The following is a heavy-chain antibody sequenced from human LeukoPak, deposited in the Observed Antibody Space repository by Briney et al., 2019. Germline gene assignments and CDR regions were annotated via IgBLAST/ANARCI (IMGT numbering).Heavy chain of an antibody. J-gene: IGHJ4*02. CDR2: ISAYNGDT. Sequence: GASVKVSCKASGYSFTNYGISWVRQAPGQGLEWMGWISAYNGDTKYAENLQGRVTMTTDTSTTTAYMEPRSLRSDDTAVYFCARAPSGYDLQGDYWGQGTLVTVSS. D-gene: IGHD5-12*01. V-gene: IGHV1-18*01. CDR3: ARAPSGYDLQGDY. CDR1: GYSFTNYG.